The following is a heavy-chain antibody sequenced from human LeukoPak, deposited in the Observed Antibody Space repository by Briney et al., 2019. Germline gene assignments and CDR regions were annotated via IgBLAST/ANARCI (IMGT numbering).Heavy chain of an antibody. CDR1: GGTFSSYA. D-gene: IGHD5-24*01. CDR2: INAGNGNT. V-gene: IGHV1-3*03. CDR3: ARALDGYNYAFDI. J-gene: IGHJ3*02. Sequence: ASVKVSCKASGGTFSSYAISWVRQAPGQRLEWMGWINAGNGNTKYSQEFQGRVTITRDTSASTAYMELSSLRSEDMAVYYCARALDGYNYAFDIWGQGTMVTVSS.